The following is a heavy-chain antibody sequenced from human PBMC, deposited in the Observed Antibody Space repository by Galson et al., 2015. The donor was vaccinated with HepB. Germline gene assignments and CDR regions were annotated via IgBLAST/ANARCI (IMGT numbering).Heavy chain of an antibody. CDR1: GFTFSSYC. CDR2: IKQAGSEK. CDR3: ARDRAVITLGAFDY. Sequence: SLRLSCADSGFTFSSYCMSWVRQAPGKGLEWVARIKQAGSEKYYVDYVKGRFTISRDNAKNSLYLQMNSLRVEDTALYYCARDRAVITLGAFDYWGQGTLVTVSS. D-gene: IGHD3-16*01. J-gene: IGHJ4*02. V-gene: IGHV3-7*01.